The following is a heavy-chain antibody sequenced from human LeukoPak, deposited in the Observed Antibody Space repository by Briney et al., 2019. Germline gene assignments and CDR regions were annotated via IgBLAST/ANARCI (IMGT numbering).Heavy chain of an antibody. V-gene: IGHV3-23*01. J-gene: IGHJ4*02. CDR1: GFTFSRSP. Sequence: PGGSLRLSCVASGFTFSRSPMTWVRQGPGKGLEWVSSISDDGYTTYYADSVKGRFTISRDNSKNTLYLQMNSLRAEDTAVYYCAKDRAQTPLKYWGQGTLVTVSS. CDR2: ISDDGYTT. CDR3: AKDRAQTPLKY. D-gene: IGHD3-10*01.